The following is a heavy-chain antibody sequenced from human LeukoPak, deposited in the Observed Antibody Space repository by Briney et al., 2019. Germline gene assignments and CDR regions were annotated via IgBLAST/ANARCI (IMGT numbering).Heavy chain of an antibody. D-gene: IGHD3-10*01. Sequence: GASVKVSCKASGYTFTSYGISWVRQAPGQGLEWMGWISAYNGNTNYAQKLQGRVTMTTDTSTSTAYMELRSLRSDDTAVYYCARTWFGQNYYYYMDVWGKGTTVTISS. CDR2: ISAYNGNT. V-gene: IGHV1-18*01. J-gene: IGHJ6*03. CDR1: GYTFTSYG. CDR3: ARTWFGQNYYYYMDV.